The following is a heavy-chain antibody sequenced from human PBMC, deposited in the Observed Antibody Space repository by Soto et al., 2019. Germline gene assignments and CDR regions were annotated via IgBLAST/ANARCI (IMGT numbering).Heavy chain of an antibody. V-gene: IGHV3-7*01. Sequence: EVQLVESGGGLVQPGGSLRLSCAASEFTFDKYYMTWVRQAPGKGPEWVANIKPDGSEQYYVDSVKGRFTISRDNANNSLYLQMNSLRAEDTAVYFCARGNGNYYYGFDGWGQGTPFTVAS. CDR1: EFTFDKYY. J-gene: IGHJ6*02. CDR2: IKPDGSEQ. D-gene: IGHD4-4*01. CDR3: ARGNGNYYYGFDG.